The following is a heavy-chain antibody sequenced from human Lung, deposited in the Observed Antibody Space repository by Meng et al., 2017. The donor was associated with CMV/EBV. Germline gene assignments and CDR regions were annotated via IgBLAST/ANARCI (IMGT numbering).Heavy chain of an antibody. CDR3: ARGEQLWLPLDV. CDR1: GFTFTTYA. Sequence: GGSLRLXXAASGFTFTTYAMHWVRQAPGKGLEWVAVISYDGSNKYYADSVKGRFTISRDNSKNTLYLQMNSLRTVDTAVYSCARGEQLWLPLDVWGQGTTVXVSS. V-gene: IGHV3-30*04. J-gene: IGHJ6*02. D-gene: IGHD5-18*01. CDR2: ISYDGSNK.